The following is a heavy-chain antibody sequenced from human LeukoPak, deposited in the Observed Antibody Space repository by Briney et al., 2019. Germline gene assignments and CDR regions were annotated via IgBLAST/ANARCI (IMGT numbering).Heavy chain of an antibody. CDR3: ARDPAYCSGGICYSNAFDS. J-gene: IGHJ3*02. CDR2: IYSDERT. CDR1: GFSVSRNY. V-gene: IGHV3-66*01. D-gene: IGHD2-15*01. Sequence: AGGSLRLSCAASGFSVSRNYMSWARQAPGKGLGWVSVIYSDERTYYADSVKGRFTISRDNSKNTLYLQMNRLRAEDTAVYYCARDPAYCSGGICYSNAFDSWGQGTMVTVSS.